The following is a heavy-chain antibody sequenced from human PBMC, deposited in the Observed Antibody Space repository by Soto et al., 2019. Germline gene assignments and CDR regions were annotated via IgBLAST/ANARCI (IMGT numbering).Heavy chain of an antibody. J-gene: IGHJ5*02. V-gene: IGHV4-59*02. CDR3: ARGEEYTLVRGVITDWLDP. D-gene: IGHD3-10*01. CDR1: GGSVTSYY. CDR2: IYYSGTT. Sequence: SETLSLTCTLSGGSVTSYYWTWIRQPPGKGLEWIGYIYYSGTTNCNPSLKSRVTLLVYTSNNQFSLKLTSVPSSDTAIYYCARGEEYTLVRGVITDWLDPWGQGTLVNVT.